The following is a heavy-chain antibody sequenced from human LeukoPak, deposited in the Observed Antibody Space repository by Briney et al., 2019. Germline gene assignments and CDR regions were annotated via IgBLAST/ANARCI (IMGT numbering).Heavy chain of an antibody. Sequence: PSETLSLTCTVSGGSLSSYYWSWIRQPPGKGLEWIGYIYYSGSTNYNPSLKSRVTISVDTSKNQFSLKLSSVTAADTAVYYCARQSRLRYYDSSGYYFDPWGQGTLVTVSS. CDR3: ARQSRLRYYDSSGYYFDP. CDR2: IYYSGST. V-gene: IGHV4-59*08. J-gene: IGHJ5*02. CDR1: GGSLSSYY. D-gene: IGHD3-22*01.